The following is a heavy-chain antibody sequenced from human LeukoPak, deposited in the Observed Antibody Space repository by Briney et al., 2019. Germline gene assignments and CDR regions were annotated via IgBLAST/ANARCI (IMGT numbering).Heavy chain of an antibody. Sequence: GGSLRLSCAASGFTFSSYAISWVRQAPGKGLEWVSVISISDGSTYYADSVTGRFTISRDNSKNTVYLQMNSLRAEDTAVYYCAKDLYRNVFDYWGQGTLVTVSS. J-gene: IGHJ4*02. V-gene: IGHV3-23*01. CDR1: GFTFSSYA. CDR3: AKDLYRNVFDY. D-gene: IGHD1-26*01. CDR2: ISISDGST.